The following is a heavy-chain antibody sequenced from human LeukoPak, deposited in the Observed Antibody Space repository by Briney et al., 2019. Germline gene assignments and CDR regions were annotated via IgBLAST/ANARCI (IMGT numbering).Heavy chain of an antibody. CDR2: ISYDGSNK. D-gene: IGHD3-22*01. V-gene: IGHV3-30-3*01. CDR3: AKDYYDSSGYWGTFDY. J-gene: IGHJ4*02. Sequence: GGSLRLSCAASGFTFSTYAMHWVRQAPGKGLEWVAVISYDGSNKYYADSVKGRFTISRDNAKNSLYLQMNSLRAEDTALYYCAKDYYDSSGYWGTFDYWGQGTLVTVSS. CDR1: GFTFSTYA.